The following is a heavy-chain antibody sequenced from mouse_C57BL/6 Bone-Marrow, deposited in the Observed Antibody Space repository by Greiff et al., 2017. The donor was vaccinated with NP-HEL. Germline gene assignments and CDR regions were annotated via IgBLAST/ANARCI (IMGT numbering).Heavy chain of an antibody. J-gene: IGHJ3*01. CDR2: IYPGDGDT. V-gene: IGHV1-82*01. CDR1: GYAFSSSW. D-gene: IGHD3-2*02. Sequence: QVQLQQSGPELVKPGASVKISCKASGYAFSSSWMNWVKQRPGKGLEWIGRIYPGDGDTNYNGKFKGKATLTADKSSSTAYMQLSSLTSEDSAVYVCAREGAAQASWFAYWGQGTLVTVSA. CDR3: AREGAAQASWFAY.